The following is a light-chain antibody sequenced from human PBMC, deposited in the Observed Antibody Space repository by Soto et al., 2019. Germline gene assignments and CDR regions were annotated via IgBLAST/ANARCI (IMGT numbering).Light chain of an antibody. J-gene: IGKJ1*01. Sequence: DIQMTQSPSTLSASVDDRVTITCRASQSISSWLAWYQQKPGKAPKLLIYDASSLESGVPSRFSGSGSGTEFTLTISSLQPDDFATYYCQQYNSYSLTFGQGTKVDIK. CDR2: DAS. V-gene: IGKV1-5*01. CDR1: QSISSW. CDR3: QQYNSYSLT.